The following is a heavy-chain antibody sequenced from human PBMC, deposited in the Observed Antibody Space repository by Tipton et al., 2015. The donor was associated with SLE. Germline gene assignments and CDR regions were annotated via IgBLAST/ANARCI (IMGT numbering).Heavy chain of an antibody. J-gene: IGHJ4*02. CDR1: GGSISSGSYY. D-gene: IGHD1-26*01. Sequence: LRLSCTVSGGSISSGSYYWSWIRQPAGKGLEWIGRIYTSGSTNYNPSLKSRVTISVDTSKNQFSLKLSSVTAADTAVYYCARGEGGSYFDYWGQGTLVTVSS. V-gene: IGHV4-61*02. CDR2: IYTSGST. CDR3: ARGEGGSYFDY.